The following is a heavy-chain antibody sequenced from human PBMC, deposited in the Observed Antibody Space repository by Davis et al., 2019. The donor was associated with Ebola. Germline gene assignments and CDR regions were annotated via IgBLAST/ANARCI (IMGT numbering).Heavy chain of an antibody. CDR1: GYSFTSQW. J-gene: IGHJ4*02. CDR2: IYPGDSDT. Sequence: PGGSLRLSCKGSGYSFTSQWIGWVRQMPGKGLEWMGIIYPGDSDTRYSPSFQGQVTVSADKSISTAYLQWSSLKASDTAMYYCARKDTAMVSHFDYWGQGTLVTVSS. V-gene: IGHV5-51*01. D-gene: IGHD5-18*01. CDR3: ARKDTAMVSHFDY.